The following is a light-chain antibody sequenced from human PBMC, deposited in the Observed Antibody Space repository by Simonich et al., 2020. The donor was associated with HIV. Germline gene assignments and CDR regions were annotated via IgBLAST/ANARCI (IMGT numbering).Light chain of an antibody. J-gene: IGLJ2*01. CDR2: EDN. CDR3: QSYDSSNQV. Sequence: NFMLTQPHSVSESPGKTVTISCTRSSGNIASNYVQCYQQPPGSAPTTVISEDNQRPSGVPDRFSGSIDSSSNSASLTISGLKTEDEADYYCQSYDSSNQVFGGGTKLTVL. CDR1: SGNIASNY. V-gene: IGLV6-57*03.